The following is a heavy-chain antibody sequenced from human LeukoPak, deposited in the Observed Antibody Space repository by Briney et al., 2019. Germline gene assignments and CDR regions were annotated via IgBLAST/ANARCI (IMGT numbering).Heavy chain of an antibody. CDR3: AREYSSSWYTSMYYYYYGMDV. Sequence: ASVKVSCKASGYTFTSYGISWVRQAPGQGLEWMGWISAYNGNTNYAQKLQGRVTMTTDTYTSTAYMELRSLRSDDTAVYYCAREYSSSWYTSMYYYYYGMDVWGQGTTVTVSS. V-gene: IGHV1-18*01. D-gene: IGHD6-13*01. J-gene: IGHJ6*02. CDR2: ISAYNGNT. CDR1: GYTFTSYG.